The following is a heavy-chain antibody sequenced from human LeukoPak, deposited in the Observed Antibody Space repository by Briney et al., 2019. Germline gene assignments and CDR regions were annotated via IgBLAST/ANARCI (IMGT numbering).Heavy chain of an antibody. CDR1: GFTFSSYA. CDR2: IGHSGHTT. V-gene: IGHV3-23*01. D-gene: IGHD2-15*01. CDR3: AKTNVKYCSGGSCFDAFDI. J-gene: IGHJ3*02. Sequence: GGSLRLSCAASGFTFSSYAMSWVRQAPGKGLEWVSAIGHSGHTTYYADSVKGRVTISRDNSKNTLYLQMNSLRAEDTAVYYCAKTNVKYCSGGSCFDAFDIWGQGTMVTVSS.